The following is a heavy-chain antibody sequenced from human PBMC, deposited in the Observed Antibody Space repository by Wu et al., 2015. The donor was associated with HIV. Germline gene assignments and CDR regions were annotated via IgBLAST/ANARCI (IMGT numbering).Heavy chain of an antibody. J-gene: IGHJ6*03. CDR2: TNPSGGNT. Sequence: QVQLVQSGAEVKKPGASVKVSCKASGYTFTDYHIHWVRQAPGQGLEWVGMTNPSGGNTRFAQRLWGRPTMTRDTSTTTVSLSLSNLKYEDTAIYYCARERYGAVSGLSMDVWGRGTTVIVSS. CDR3: ARERYGAVSGLSMDV. D-gene: IGHD3-16*01. CDR1: GYTFTDYH. V-gene: IGHV1-46*04.